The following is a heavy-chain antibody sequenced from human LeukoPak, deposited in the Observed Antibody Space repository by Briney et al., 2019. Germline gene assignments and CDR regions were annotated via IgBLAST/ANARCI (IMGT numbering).Heavy chain of an antibody. CDR2: INGRGGTT. Sequence: GGSLRLSCAASGFTFSNYAMSWVRQAPGKGLEWVSGINGRGGTTYYADSVKGRFTISRDNSKNTLYLQMNSLRAEDTAVYYCAKDYDILTGYQYYFDYWGQGTLVTVSS. D-gene: IGHD3-9*01. V-gene: IGHV3-23*01. CDR3: AKDYDILTGYQYYFDY. CDR1: GFTFSNYA. J-gene: IGHJ4*02.